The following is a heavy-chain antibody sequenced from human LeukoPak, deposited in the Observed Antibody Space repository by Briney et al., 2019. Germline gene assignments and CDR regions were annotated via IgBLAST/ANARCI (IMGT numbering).Heavy chain of an antibody. CDR2: VRDNGES. Sequence: PSETLSPTCTVSGGSINTYYWSWIRQPPGKGLEWIAYVRDNGESNYYPSLKSRVAISLDTANNQISLRLNFVTAADTAIYYCARQPANTAAFDIWGLGTMVTVSS. CDR3: ARQPANTAAFDI. J-gene: IGHJ3*02. V-gene: IGHV4-59*08. D-gene: IGHD5-18*01. CDR1: GGSINTYY.